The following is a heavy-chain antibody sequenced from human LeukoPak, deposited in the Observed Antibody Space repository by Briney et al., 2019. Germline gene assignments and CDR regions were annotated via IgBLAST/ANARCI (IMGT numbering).Heavy chain of an antibody. CDR3: AREDGGARPLDY. J-gene: IGHJ4*02. CDR2: IHASGTT. D-gene: IGHD3-16*01. Sequence: PSETLSLTCTVSGGSISSYFWTWIRQPAGKGLEWIGRIHASGTTNYNPSLKSRVTMSVDTSKNQFSLNVTSLTAADTAVYYCAREDGGARPLDYWGQGTLVTVSP. V-gene: IGHV4-4*07. CDR1: GGSISSYF.